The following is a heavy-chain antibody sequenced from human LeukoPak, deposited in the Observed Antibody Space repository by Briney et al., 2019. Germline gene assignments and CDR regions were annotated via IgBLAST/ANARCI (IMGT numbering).Heavy chain of an antibody. CDR2: ISDSGSLT. V-gene: IGHV3-23*01. Sequence: GGSLRLSCAASGFAFSSQAMGWVRHAPGKGLEWVSVISDSGSLTYYADSVKGRFTISRDNSKNTLFLQMNSLRAEDTAIYYCAKDARRTDGWYFFDYWGQGTLVTVSS. D-gene: IGHD6-19*01. CDR3: AKDARRTDGWYFFDY. CDR1: GFAFSSQA. J-gene: IGHJ4*02.